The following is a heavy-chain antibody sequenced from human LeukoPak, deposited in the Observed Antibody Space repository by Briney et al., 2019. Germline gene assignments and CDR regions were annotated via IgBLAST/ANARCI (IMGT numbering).Heavy chain of an antibody. D-gene: IGHD4-17*01. CDR3: ARRGAAVTTVGYYYYMDV. J-gene: IGHJ6*03. V-gene: IGHV4-39*07. CDR1: GGSISSSSYY. CDR2: IYYSGST. Sequence: SETLSLTCTVSGGSISSSSYYWGWIRQPPGKGLEWIGSIYYSGSTYYNPSLKSRVTISVDTSKNQFSLKLSSVTAADTAVYSCARRGAAVTTVGYYYYMDVWGKGTTVTVSS.